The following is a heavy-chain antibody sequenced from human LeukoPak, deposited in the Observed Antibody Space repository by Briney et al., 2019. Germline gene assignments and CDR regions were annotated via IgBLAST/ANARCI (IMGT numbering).Heavy chain of an antibody. CDR1: SGSIRSSSYY. Sequence: ETLSLTCTVSSGSIRSSSYYWGWIRQPPGKGLEWIGEINHSGSTNYNPSLKSRVTISVDTSKNQFSLKLSSVTAADTAVYYCARLSVKRAGYSYGLDFDYWGQGTLVTVSS. CDR3: ARLSVKRAGYSYGLDFDY. V-gene: IGHV4-39*07. D-gene: IGHD5-18*01. J-gene: IGHJ4*02. CDR2: INHSGST.